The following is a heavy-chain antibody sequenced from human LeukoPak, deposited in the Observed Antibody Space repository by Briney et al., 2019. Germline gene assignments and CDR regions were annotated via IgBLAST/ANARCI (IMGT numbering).Heavy chain of an antibody. J-gene: IGHJ4*02. CDR2: IYYSGST. Sequence: SETLSLTCTVSGGSVSSGSYYWSWIRQPPGKGLEWIGYIYYSGSTNYNPSLKSRVTISVDTSKNQFSLKLSSVTAADTAVYYCATSSSSESSSWFDYWGQGTLVTVSS. D-gene: IGHD6-13*01. CDR1: GGSVSSGSYY. CDR3: ATSSSSESSSWFDY. V-gene: IGHV4-61*01.